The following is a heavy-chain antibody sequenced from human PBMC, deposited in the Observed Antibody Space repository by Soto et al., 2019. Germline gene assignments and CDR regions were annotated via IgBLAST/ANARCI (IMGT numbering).Heavy chain of an antibody. Sequence: PGGSLRLSCAASGFSVRTNYMSWVRQAPGKGLEWVSVFESGGSIYYADSVKGRFIISRDYAKNTVYLQMNSLRAEDTAVYYCARAGVTPDFFDYWGQGILVTVSS. D-gene: IGHD2-21*02. CDR1: GFSVRTNY. J-gene: IGHJ4*02. CDR2: FESGGSI. CDR3: ARAGVTPDFFDY. V-gene: IGHV3-53*01.